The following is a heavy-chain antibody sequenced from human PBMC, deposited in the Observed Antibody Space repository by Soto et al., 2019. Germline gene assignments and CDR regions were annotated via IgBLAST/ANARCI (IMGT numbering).Heavy chain of an antibody. J-gene: IGHJ6*02. CDR3: ARYIPGVRYYGMDV. V-gene: IGHV3-23*01. CDR1: GFIFSSYA. CDR2: IGESGTPT. D-gene: IGHD2-2*01. Sequence: EVRLLESGGGLVQPGGSLRLSCAASGFIFSSYAMKWVRQAPGKGLEWVSLIGESGTPTYYADSVKGRFTISRDNSGNTLFLEMYSLRAEDTAVYYCARYIPGVRYYGMDVWGQGTTVTVSS.